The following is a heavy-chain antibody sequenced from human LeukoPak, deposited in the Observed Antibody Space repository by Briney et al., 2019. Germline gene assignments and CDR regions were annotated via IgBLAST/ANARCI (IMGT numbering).Heavy chain of an antibody. CDR2: IYTNGIP. V-gene: IGHV4-61*02. J-gene: IGHJ6*03. D-gene: IGHD3-10*01. Sequence: PSETLSLTCTVSGASITMGSDFWSWIRQPAGKGLEWIGRIYTNGIPNYSPSLKSRITISLDPSKNQFSLNMNSVTAADTALYYCARGSSYYMDVWGKGTTVTVSS. CDR3: ARGSSYYMDV. CDR1: GASITMGSDF.